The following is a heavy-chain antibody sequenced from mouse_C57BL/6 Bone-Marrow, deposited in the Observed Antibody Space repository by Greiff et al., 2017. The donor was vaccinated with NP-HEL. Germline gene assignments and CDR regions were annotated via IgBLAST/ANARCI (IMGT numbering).Heavy chain of an antibody. Sequence: QVQLKESGPGLVAPSPSLSITCTVSGFSLTSYAISWVRQPPGKGLEWLGVIWPGGGTTYYSALNSRLSISKDNSKSKVFVKMNSLQTEDTARYYCARNFFYGNYDYWGQGTTLTVSA. D-gene: IGHD2-1*01. CDR2: IWPGGGT. V-gene: IGHV2-9-1*01. J-gene: IGHJ2*01. CDR3: ARNFFYGNYDY. CDR1: GFSLTSYA.